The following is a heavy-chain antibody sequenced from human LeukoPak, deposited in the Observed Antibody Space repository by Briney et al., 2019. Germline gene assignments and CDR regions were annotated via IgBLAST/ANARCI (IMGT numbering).Heavy chain of an antibody. J-gene: IGHJ6*03. CDR3: ARGGRKWDDYYYYCMDV. D-gene: IGHD1-26*01. Sequence: GGSLRLSCAASGFAFSTYDMHWVRQAPGKGLEWVSFIGSAGDTYYPGSVKGRFTISRENAKNSLFLQMNNLRAGDTAVYYCARGGRKWDDYYYYCMDVWGKGTTVTVSS. CDR1: GFAFSTYD. CDR2: IGSAGDT. V-gene: IGHV3-13*01.